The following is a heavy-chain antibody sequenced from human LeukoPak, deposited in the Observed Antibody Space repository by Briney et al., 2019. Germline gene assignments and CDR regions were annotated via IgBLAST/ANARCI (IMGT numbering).Heavy chain of an antibody. CDR3: ARGIGITMVRGVNNWFDP. Sequence: SQTLSLTCAISGXSVSSNSSAWNWIRQSPSRGLEWLGRTYYRSKWYNDYAVSVKSRITINPDTSKNQFSLQLNSVTPEDTAVYYCARGIGITMVRGVNNWFDPWGQGTLVTVSS. J-gene: IGHJ5*02. CDR2: TYYRSKWYN. D-gene: IGHD3-10*01. CDR1: GXSVSSNSSA. V-gene: IGHV6-1*01.